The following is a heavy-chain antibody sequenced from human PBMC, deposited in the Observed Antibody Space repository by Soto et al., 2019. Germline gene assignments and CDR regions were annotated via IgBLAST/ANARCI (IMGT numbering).Heavy chain of an antibody. D-gene: IGHD3-22*01. CDR3: ARERAILHYYDSSGYSPWFDP. CDR2: ISWNSGII. Sequence: PGESLKISCAASGFTFSSYAMSWVRQAPGKGLEWVSVISWNSGIIIYADSAKGRFTISRDNSKNTLHLQMNSLRAEDTAVYYCARERAILHYYDSSGYSPWFDPWGQGTLVTVSS. CDR1: GFTFSSYA. J-gene: IGHJ5*02. V-gene: IGHV3-23*01.